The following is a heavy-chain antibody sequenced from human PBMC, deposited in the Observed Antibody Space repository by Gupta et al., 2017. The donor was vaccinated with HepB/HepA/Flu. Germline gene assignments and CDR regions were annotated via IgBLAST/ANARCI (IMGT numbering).Heavy chain of an antibody. CDR3: ARVGYGNFDY. V-gene: IGHV3-48*02. J-gene: IGHJ4*02. CDR2: ISSHSSTM. D-gene: IGHD5-18*01. Sequence: EVQLVESGGGLVQPGGSLRLSCTASGFTFSSYSMTWVRQAPGKGLELVSYISSHSSTMYYADSTKGRFTISRDNANNSLYLQMNSLRDEDTAVYYCARVGYGNFDYWGQGTLVTVSS. CDR1: GFTFSSYS.